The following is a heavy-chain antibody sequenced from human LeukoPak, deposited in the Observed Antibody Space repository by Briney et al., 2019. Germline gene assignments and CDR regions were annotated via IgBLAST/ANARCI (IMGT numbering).Heavy chain of an antibody. Sequence: GRSLRLSCAASEFTFSSYAMSWVRRAPGKGLEWVSAISGSGSSTYYADSVKGRFTISRDNSKNTLYLQMNSLRAEDTALYYCAKRDGYNSNPLKDWGQGTLVTVSS. V-gene: IGHV3-23*01. CDR3: AKRDGYNSNPLKD. J-gene: IGHJ4*02. CDR1: EFTFSSYA. D-gene: IGHD5-24*01. CDR2: ISGSGSST.